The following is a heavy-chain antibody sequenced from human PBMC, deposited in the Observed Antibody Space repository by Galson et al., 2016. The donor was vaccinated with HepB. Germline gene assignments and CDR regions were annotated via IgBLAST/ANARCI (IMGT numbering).Heavy chain of an antibody. CDR3: ARHVLSIDDAFDI. CDR1: GYSFTNYW. Sequence: QSGAEVKKPGESLKISCKGSGYSFTNYWIDRVRQMPGKGLEWMGSIYPGDSDTRYSPSFQGQVTISADKSISTAYLQWSSLKASDTAMYYCARHVLSIDDAFDIWGQGTMVTVSS. D-gene: IGHD6-6*01. V-gene: IGHV5-51*01. CDR2: IYPGDSDT. J-gene: IGHJ3*02.